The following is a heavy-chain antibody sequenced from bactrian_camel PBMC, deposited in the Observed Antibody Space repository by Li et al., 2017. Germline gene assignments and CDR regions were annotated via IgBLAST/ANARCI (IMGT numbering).Heavy chain of an antibody. CDR1: GDPGCKYD. V-gene: IGHV3S53*01. D-gene: IGHD8*01. J-gene: IGHJ6*01. Sequence: HVQLVESGGDSVQAGGSLRLSCTRSGDPGCKYDMSWYRRSAPGEDRKFVAGIENSGTTAYADSVKGRFTIFQENSQDNAKDTVYLHMNSLKVEDTAVYYCAADLSFWPSHGQCPGHSSSGAIGYWGQGTQVTVS. CDR3: AADLSFWPSHGQCPGHSSSGAIGY. CDR2: IENSGTT.